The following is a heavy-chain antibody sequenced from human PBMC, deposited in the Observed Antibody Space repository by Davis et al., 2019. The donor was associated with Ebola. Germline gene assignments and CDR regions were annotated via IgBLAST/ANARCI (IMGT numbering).Heavy chain of an antibody. J-gene: IGHJ6*04. CDR1: GYTFTSYY. D-gene: IGHD2-15*01. V-gene: IGHV1-46*01. CDR3: ARDQIVAVVAATSPYYYYGMDV. Sequence: ASVKVSCKASGYTFTSYYIHWVRQAPGQGLEWMGIINPSGGSTSYAQKFQGRVTMTRDTSTSTVYMELSSLRSEDTAVYYCARDQIVAVVAATSPYYYYGMDVWGKGTTVTVSS. CDR2: INPSGGST.